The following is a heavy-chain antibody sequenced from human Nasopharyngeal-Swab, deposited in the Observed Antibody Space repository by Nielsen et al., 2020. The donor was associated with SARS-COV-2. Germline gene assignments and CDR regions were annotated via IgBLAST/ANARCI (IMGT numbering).Heavy chain of an antibody. CDR2: INHSGST. Sequence: SETLSLPCAVYGGSFSGYYCSWIRQPPGKGLEWIGEINHSGSTNYNPSLKSRVTISVDTSKNQLSLKLSSVTAADTAVYYWERGGSSSWYYYYYGMDVWGQGTTVTVSS. CDR1: GGSFSGYY. CDR3: ERGGSSSWYYYYYGMDV. D-gene: IGHD6-13*01. J-gene: IGHJ6*02. V-gene: IGHV4-34*01.